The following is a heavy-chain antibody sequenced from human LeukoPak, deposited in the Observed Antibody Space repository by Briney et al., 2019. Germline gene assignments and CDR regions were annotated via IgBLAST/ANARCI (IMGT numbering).Heavy chain of an antibody. CDR1: GFTFSSYG. Sequence: GGSLRLSCAASGFTFSSYGMSWVRQAPGKGLEWVSGISGSGTNTNYADSVKGRFTISRDNSKNTVYLQMKSLRAEDTAVYYCAKSSRPVTAMAFFDYWGQGTLVTVSS. CDR3: AKSSRPVTAMAFFDY. V-gene: IGHV3-23*01. D-gene: IGHD5-18*01. J-gene: IGHJ4*02. CDR2: ISGSGTNT.